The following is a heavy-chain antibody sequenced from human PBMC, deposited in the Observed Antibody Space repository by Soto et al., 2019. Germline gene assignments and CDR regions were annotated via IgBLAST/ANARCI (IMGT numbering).Heavy chain of an antibody. Sequence: PSETLSLTCTVSGGSISGYYWSWIRQPPGKGLEWLGYIFYSGTTNYNPSLQSRLTISVDTSKNQFSLTLSSVTAADTAVYYCAIGVGRGVPGGDHFDFCGLGSLVIVSS. CDR2: IFYSGTT. D-gene: IGHD2-21*02. V-gene: IGHV4-59*01. J-gene: IGHJ4*02. CDR1: GGSISGYY. CDR3: AIGVGRGVPGGDHFDF.